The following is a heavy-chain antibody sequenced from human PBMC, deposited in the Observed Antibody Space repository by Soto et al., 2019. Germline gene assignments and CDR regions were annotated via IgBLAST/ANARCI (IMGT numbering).Heavy chain of an antibody. V-gene: IGHV3-7*03. CDR1: GFTFSSYW. D-gene: IGHD1-26*01. CDR3: ARDYPGGSYYDY. J-gene: IGHJ4*02. CDR2: INQDGSEK. Sequence: EVQVVESGGGLVQPGGSLRLSCAASGFTFSSYWMSWVRQAPGKGVEWVARINQDGSEKYYVDSVKGRFTISRDNAKNSLYLQINSLRAEDTAVYYCARDYPGGSYYDYWGQGTLVTVSS.